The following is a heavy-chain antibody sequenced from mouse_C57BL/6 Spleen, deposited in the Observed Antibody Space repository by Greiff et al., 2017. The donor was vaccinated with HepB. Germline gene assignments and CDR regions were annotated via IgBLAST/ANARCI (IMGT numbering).Heavy chain of an antibody. Sequence: EVQLQQSGPGLVKPSQSLSLTCSVTGYSITSGYYWNWIRQFPGNKLEWMGYISYDGSNNYNPSLKNRISITRDTSKNQFFLKLNSVTTEDTATYYCARDGDYYGSWFAYWGQGTLVTVSA. V-gene: IGHV3-6*01. J-gene: IGHJ3*01. CDR3: ARDGDYYGSWFAY. CDR1: GYSITSGYY. CDR2: ISYDGSN. D-gene: IGHD1-1*01.